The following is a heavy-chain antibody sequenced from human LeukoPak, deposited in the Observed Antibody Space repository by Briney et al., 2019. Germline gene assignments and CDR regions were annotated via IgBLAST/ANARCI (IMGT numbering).Heavy chain of an antibody. V-gene: IGHV3-23*01. J-gene: IGHJ4*02. CDR3: AKGGRTTIFGVVITHFDY. Sequence: GGSLRLSCAASGFTFSSYAMSWVRQSPGKGLEWVSAISGSGVSTYYADSVKGRFTISRDNSKNTLYLQMNSLRAEDTAVYYCAKGGRTTIFGVVITHFDYWGQGTLVTVSS. CDR2: ISGSGVST. CDR1: GFTFSSYA. D-gene: IGHD3-3*01.